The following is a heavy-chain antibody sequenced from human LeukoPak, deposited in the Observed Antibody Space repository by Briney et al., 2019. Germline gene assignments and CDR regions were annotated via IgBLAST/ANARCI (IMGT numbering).Heavy chain of an antibody. D-gene: IGHD6-19*01. CDR2: IIPIFGTA. CDR1: GGTFSSYA. V-gene: IGHV1-69*01. J-gene: IGHJ4*02. Sequence: SVKVSCKASGGTFSSYAISWVRQAPGQGLEWMGGIIPIFGTANYAQKFQGRVTITADESTSTAYMELSSLRSEDTAVYYCARSPPSQQWFGRVDYWGQGTLVTVSS. CDR3: ARSPPSQQWFGRVDY.